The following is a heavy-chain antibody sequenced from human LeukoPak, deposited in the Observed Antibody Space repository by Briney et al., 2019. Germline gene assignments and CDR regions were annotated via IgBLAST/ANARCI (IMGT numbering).Heavy chain of an antibody. Sequence: SETLSLTCAVSGYSISSGYYRGWIRQPPGKGLEWIGSIYHSGSTYYNPSLKSRVTISVDTSKNQFSLKLSSVTAADTAVYYCARDAYYYGSGSYYNNWGQGTLVTVSS. CDR3: ARDAYYYGSGSYYNN. CDR1: GYSISSGYY. J-gene: IGHJ4*02. D-gene: IGHD3-10*01. CDR2: IYHSGST. V-gene: IGHV4-38-2*02.